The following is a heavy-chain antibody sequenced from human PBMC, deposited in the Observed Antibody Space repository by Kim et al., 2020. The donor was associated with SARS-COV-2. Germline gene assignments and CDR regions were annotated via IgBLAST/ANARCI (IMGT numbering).Heavy chain of an antibody. Sequence: GGSLRLSCAASGFTFSSYAMHWVRQAPGKGLEWVAVIWYDGSNKYYADSVKGRFTISRDNSKNTLYLQMNSLRAEDTAVYYCATNYHDYSNVDGMDVWGQGTTVTVSS. CDR2: IWYDGSNK. D-gene: IGHD4-4*01. CDR3: ATNYHDYSNVDGMDV. V-gene: IGHV3-33*01. CDR1: GFTFSSYA. J-gene: IGHJ6*02.